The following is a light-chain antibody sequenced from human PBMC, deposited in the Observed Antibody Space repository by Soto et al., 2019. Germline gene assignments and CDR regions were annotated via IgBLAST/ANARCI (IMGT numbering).Light chain of an antibody. J-gene: IGLJ2*01. Sequence: QSVLTQPASVSGSPGQSITISCTGTSSDVGTYNLVSWYQQHPGNAPKLMIYEGNKRPSGVSNRFSGSKSGNTASLTISGLQAEDEGDYYSSSYVGSGTYVVFVGGTKLTVL. CDR1: SSDVGTYNL. CDR3: SSYVGSGTYVV. V-gene: IGLV2-23*01. CDR2: EGN.